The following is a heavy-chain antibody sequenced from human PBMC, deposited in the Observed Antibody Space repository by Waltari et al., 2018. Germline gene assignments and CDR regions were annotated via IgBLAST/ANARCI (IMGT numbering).Heavy chain of an antibody. CDR1: GFTFSSYA. CDR2: ISSNGGST. V-gene: IGHV3-64*01. J-gene: IGHJ6*02. CDR3: ARRNSSSSIYYGMDV. D-gene: IGHD6-6*01. Sequence: EVQLVESGGGLVQPGGSLRLSCAASGFTFSSYAMHWVRQAPGKGLEYVSAISSNGGSTYYANSVKGRFTISRDNSKNTLYLQMGSLRAEDMAVYYCARRNSSSSIYYGMDVWGQGTTVTVSS.